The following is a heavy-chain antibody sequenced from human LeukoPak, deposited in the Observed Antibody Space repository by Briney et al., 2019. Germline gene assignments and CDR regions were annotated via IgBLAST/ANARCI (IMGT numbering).Heavy chain of an antibody. D-gene: IGHD6-19*01. CDR2: ISTYNGNT. J-gene: IGHJ3*02. CDR3: ARDRAGNDAFDI. Sequence: ASVKVSCKASGYTFPSYAISWVRQAPGQGLEWMRWISTYNGNTNYAQKFQDRVTMTTDISTSTAYMELRSLRSDDTAVYYCARDRAGNDAFDIWGQGTMVTVSS. V-gene: IGHV1-18*01. CDR1: GYTFPSYA.